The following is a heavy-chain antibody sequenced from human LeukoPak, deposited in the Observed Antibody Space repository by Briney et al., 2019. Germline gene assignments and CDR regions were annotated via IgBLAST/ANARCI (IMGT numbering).Heavy chain of an antibody. CDR1: GGSISSNNW. V-gene: IGHV4-4*02. D-gene: IGHD5-18*01. Sequence: SETLSLTCAVSGGSISSNNWWIWVRQSPEKGLEWIGEIYHDGSTNYNPSLKSRVTISMDKSKNQLSLKLNFVTAADTAVYYCARDRGGYTYSHDYWSQGTLVTVSS. J-gene: IGHJ4*02. CDR2: IYHDGST. CDR3: ARDRGGYTYSHDY.